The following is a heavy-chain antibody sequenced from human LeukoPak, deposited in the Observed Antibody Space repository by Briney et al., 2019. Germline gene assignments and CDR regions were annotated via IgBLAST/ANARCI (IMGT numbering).Heavy chain of an antibody. CDR2: IFYDGSIG. CDR1: GFTFSNYA. J-gene: IGHJ5*02. D-gene: IGHD3-10*01. Sequence: GGSLRLSCASSGFTFSNYAMHWVRQAPGKGLEWVAVIFYDGSIGYYADSVKGRFTISRDNPKNTVYLQMNSLRAEDSAVYYCTTDLYYYGSGSYLAWGQGTLVTVSS. V-gene: IGHV3-30*04. CDR3: TTDLYYYGSGSYLA.